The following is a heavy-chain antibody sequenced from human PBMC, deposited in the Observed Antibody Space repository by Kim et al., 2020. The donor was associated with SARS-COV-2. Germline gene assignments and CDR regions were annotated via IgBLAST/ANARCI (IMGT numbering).Heavy chain of an antibody. CDR2: ISHSGTT. CDR3: ARRRDSRTWYFFDY. Sequence: SETLSLTCTVSGDSLNSEGHFWAWIRRHPGKGLEWVGYISHSGTTFYNPYLKSRVSISADTSENQFSLKLSSVTAADTAVYYCARRRDSRTWYFFDYWGQGPLVTVSS. J-gene: IGHJ4*02. V-gene: IGHV4-31*03. D-gene: IGHD6-13*01. CDR1: GDSLNSEGHF.